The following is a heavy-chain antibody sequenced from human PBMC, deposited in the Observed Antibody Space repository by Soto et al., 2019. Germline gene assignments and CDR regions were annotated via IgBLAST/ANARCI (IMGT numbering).Heavy chain of an antibody. J-gene: IGHJ6*04. V-gene: IGHV5-51*01. CDR2: IYPGDSDT. CDR1: GYSFTSYW. Sequence: GESLKISCKGSGYSFTSYWIGWVRQMPGKGLEWMGIIYPGDSDTRYSPSFQGQVTISADKSISTAYLQWSSLKASDTAMYYCARLIDTAMALYYYYGMDVWGKGTTVTVSS. D-gene: IGHD5-18*01. CDR3: ARLIDTAMALYYYYGMDV.